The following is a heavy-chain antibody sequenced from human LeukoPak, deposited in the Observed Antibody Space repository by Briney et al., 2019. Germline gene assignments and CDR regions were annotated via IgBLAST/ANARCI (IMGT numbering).Heavy chain of an antibody. J-gene: IGHJ4*02. D-gene: IGHD3-22*01. CDR3: ARVTNDSSGYPSGTFDY. Sequence: ASVKVSCKASGYTFTTYGISWVRQAPGQGLEWMGWISAYNGNTNYAQNLQGRVTITTDTTTSTAYMQLRSVRSDDTAVYYSARVTNDSSGYPSGTFDYWGQGKLVTVSS. CDR1: GYTFTTYG. CDR2: ISAYNGNT. V-gene: IGHV1-18*01.